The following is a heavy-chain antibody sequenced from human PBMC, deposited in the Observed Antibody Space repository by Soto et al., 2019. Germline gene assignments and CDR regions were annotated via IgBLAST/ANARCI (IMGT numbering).Heavy chain of an antibody. V-gene: IGHV4-39*01. CDR2: IYRSGNT. D-gene: IGHD3-3*01. Sequence: SETLSLTCSVSGDSISSSTYYWGWIRQPPGKGLEWIGNIYRSGNTNHNPSLKSRVTISVDTSKNQFSLKLSSVTAADTAVFYCARLSTIFGVVSITGPPYYSDYWGQGTLVTVSS. CDR1: GDSISSSTYY. J-gene: IGHJ4*02. CDR3: ARLSTIFGVVSITGPPYYSDY.